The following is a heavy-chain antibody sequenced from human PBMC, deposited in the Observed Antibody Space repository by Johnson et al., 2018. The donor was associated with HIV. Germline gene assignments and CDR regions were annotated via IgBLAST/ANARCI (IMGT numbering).Heavy chain of an antibody. J-gene: IGHJ3*02. V-gene: IGHV3-23*04. CDR3: AKDRYYYDSSGYYYVHDAFDI. CDR1: GFTFSSYA. D-gene: IGHD3-22*01. Sequence: EVQLVESGGGLVQPGGSLRLSCAASGFTFSSYAMSWVRQAPGKGLEWVSAISGSGGSTHYADSVKGRFTISRDNSKNTLYLQMNSLRAEDTAIYYCAKDRYYYDSSGYYYVHDAFDIWGQGTMVIVSS. CDR2: ISGSGGST.